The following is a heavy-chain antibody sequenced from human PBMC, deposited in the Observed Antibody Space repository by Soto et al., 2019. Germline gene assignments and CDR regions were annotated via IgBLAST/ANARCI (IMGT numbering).Heavy chain of an antibody. J-gene: IGHJ6*03. D-gene: IGHD3-16*01. Sequence: ASVKVSCKVSGYTLTELSMHWVRQAPGKGLEWMGGFDPEDGETIYAQKFQGRVTMTEDTSTDTAYMELSSLRSEDTAVDYCGPHQGGGYYMDVWGKGTTVTVSS. CDR2: FDPEDGET. V-gene: IGHV1-24*01. CDR1: GYTLTELS. CDR3: GPHQGGGYYMDV.